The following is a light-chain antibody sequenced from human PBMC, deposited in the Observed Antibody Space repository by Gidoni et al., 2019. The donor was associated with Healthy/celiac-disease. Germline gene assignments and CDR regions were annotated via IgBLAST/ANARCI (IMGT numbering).Light chain of an antibody. V-gene: IGKV3-15*01. CDR2: GAS. Sequence: EIVMTQSPATLSVSPGERVTLSCRASQSVSSILAWYQQKPGQAPRLLIYGASTRATGIPARFSGRGSGTEFTLTISSLESEDFAVYYCQQYNNWPPWTFGQGTKVEIK. CDR1: QSVSSI. CDR3: QQYNNWPPWT. J-gene: IGKJ1*01.